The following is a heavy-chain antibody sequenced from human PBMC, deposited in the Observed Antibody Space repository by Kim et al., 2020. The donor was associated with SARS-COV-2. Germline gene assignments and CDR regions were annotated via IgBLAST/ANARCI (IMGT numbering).Heavy chain of an antibody. CDR3: ARVGYYGSGSYGFYYYGMDV. D-gene: IGHD3-10*01. Sequence: ASVKVSCKASGYTFITYGITWVRQAPGQGLEWMGWISANTGNTNYVQKFQDRVTMTTDTSTRTAYMELRGLRSDDAALYYCARVGYYGSGSYGFYYYGMDVWGQGTRVTVSS. J-gene: IGHJ6*02. V-gene: IGHV1-18*01. CDR1: GYTFITYG. CDR2: ISANTGNT.